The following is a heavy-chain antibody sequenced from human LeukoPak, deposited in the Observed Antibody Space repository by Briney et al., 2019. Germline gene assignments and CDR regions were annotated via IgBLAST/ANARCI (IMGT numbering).Heavy chain of an antibody. CDR1: GYTFTSYY. CDR3: ARSSGRSPNRDYMDV. J-gene: IGHJ6*03. V-gene: IGHV1-46*01. D-gene: IGHD1-14*01. Sequence: GASVKVSCKASGYTFTSYYMHWVRQAPGQGLEWMGIIIPSGGSTSYAQKFQGRVTMTRDTSTSTVYMELSSLRSEDTAVYYCARSSGRSPNRDYMDVWGKGTTVTISS. CDR2: IIPSGGST.